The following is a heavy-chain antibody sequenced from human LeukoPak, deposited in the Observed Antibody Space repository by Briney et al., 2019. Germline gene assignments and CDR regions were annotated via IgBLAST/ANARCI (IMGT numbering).Heavy chain of an antibody. CDR3: TRAGHSSGFDS. Sequence: GESLRLSCAASGFTFSGYWMHWVRQAPGEVLVWVSRINSDGYSITYAESVKGRFTISRDNAKNTLYLQMNSLIAEDTAVYFCTRAGHSSGFDSWGQGTLVTVSS. D-gene: IGHD6-19*01. CDR1: GFTFSGYW. CDR2: INSDGYSI. J-gene: IGHJ5*01. V-gene: IGHV3-74*03.